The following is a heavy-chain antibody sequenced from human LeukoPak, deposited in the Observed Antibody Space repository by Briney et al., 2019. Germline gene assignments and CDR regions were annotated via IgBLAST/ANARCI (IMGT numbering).Heavy chain of an antibody. J-gene: IGHJ4*02. CDR1: GGSISSYY. CDR3: ARDHPGVSDY. Sequence: SETLSLTCTVSGGSISSYYWGWIRQPPGKGLEWIGSIYYSGSTYYNPSLKSRVTISVDTSKNQFSLKLSSVTAADTAVYYCARDHPGVSDYWGQGTLVTVSS. CDR2: IYYSGST. V-gene: IGHV4-39*07. D-gene: IGHD3-10*01.